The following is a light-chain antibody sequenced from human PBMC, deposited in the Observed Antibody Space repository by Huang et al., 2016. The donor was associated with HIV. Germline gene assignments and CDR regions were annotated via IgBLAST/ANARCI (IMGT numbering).Light chain of an antibody. Sequence: EIVMTQSPATLSVSPGERATLSCRASQTISRLAWSQQKSGQAPRLLIYDGSSRATGIPARFSGSGSGTEFTLTVSSLQSEDFALYYCQQYDDWPPWTFGQGTQVDI. CDR3: QQYDDWPPWT. CDR2: DGS. V-gene: IGKV3-15*01. J-gene: IGKJ1*01. CDR1: QTISR.